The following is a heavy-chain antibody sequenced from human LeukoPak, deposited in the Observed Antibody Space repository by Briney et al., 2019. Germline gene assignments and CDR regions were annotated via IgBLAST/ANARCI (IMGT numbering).Heavy chain of an antibody. CDR1: GFTFSTYA. CDR3: ARAGGSGWSLDY. J-gene: IGHJ4*02. D-gene: IGHD6-19*01. Sequence: GGSLRLSCAASGFTFSTYAMHWVRRAPGKGLEWVAVISYDGSNKYYADSVKGRFTISRDNSKNTLYLQMNSLRAEDTAVYYCARAGGSGWSLDYWGQGTLVTVSS. CDR2: ISYDGSNK. V-gene: IGHV3-30-3*01.